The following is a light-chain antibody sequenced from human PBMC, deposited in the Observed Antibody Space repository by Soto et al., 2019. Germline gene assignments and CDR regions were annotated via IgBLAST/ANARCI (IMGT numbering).Light chain of an antibody. V-gene: IGKV3-20*01. CDR3: QQYGSSPIT. CDR1: HFVSSRN. CDR2: GAS. Sequence: SPCTLSLSAGESATLLCRASHFVSSRNLAWYQQKPGQAPRLLISGASSRAPGIPDRFSASGSGTDFTLTITPMEPEDFALYFCQQYGSSPITFGQGTRLESK. J-gene: IGKJ5*01.